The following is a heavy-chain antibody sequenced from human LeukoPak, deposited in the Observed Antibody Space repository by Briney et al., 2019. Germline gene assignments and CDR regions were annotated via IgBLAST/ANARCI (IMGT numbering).Heavy chain of an antibody. CDR1: GYTVTGYY. CDR2: SDPNSGGT. Sequence: ASVNVSCKASGYTVTGYYMHWVRQAPGQGLAWLGWSDPNSGGTNYAQKFQGRATMTRDTSISTAYMELSRLRSDDTAVYYCARDASGYPTEYFQHWGQGTLVTVSS. J-gene: IGHJ1*01. V-gene: IGHV1-2*02. D-gene: IGHD3-22*01. CDR3: ARDASGYPTEYFQH.